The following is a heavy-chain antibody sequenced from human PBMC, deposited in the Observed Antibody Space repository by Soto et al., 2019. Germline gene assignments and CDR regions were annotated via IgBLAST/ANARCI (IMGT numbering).Heavy chain of an antibody. J-gene: IGHJ5*02. CDR1: GGTFSSYT. Sequence: ASVKLSCKASGGTFSSYTISWVRQAPGQGLEWMGRIIPILGIANYADSVKGRFTISRDSAKNSLYLQMNSLRAEDTAVYYCARELPLIQLSCFDPWGRGTLVTVSS. V-gene: IGHV1-69*04. CDR2: IIPILGIA. D-gene: IGHD5-18*01. CDR3: ARELPLIQLSCFDP.